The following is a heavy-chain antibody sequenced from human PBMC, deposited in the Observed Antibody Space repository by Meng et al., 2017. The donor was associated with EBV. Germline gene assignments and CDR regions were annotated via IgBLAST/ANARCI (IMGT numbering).Heavy chain of an antibody. CDR1: GGSFPSFA. J-gene: IGHJ4*01. V-gene: IGHV1-69*01. CDR2: IIPLFHTT. D-gene: IGHD4-17*01. Sequence: SGAWGQPPGSSGKVGCQSSGGSFPSFAISCGGQAPGKGLEWMGGIIPLFHTTNDAKKYKRRLHIIADESSATTYMVLSSLRTEDTAIYDGASAEHYGDYVFEYWGQGTLVTVSS. CDR3: ASAEHYGDYVFEY.